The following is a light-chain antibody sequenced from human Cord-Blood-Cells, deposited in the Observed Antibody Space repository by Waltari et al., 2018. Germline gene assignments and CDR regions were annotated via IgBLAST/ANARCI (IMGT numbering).Light chain of an antibody. J-gene: IGKJ1*01. Sequence: DIQMTQSPSTLSASVGDRVTITCRASQSISSWLAWYQQKPGKAPKLLIYDASSLESGVPSSFSGSGSGTEFTLTISCLQPDDFATYYCQQYNSYSPALTFGQGTKVEIK. CDR3: QQYNSYSPALT. V-gene: IGKV1-5*01. CDR1: QSISSW. CDR2: DAS.